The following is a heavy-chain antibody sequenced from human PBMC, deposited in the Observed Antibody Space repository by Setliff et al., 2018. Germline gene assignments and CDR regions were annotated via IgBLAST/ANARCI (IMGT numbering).Heavy chain of an antibody. Sequence: SETLSLTCTVSGGSISSGSYYWSWIRQPAGKGLEWIGRIYSSGSTKYNPSLKSRVTISVDTSKNRFSLKLSSVTAAETAVYYCASRATYYNFWSGYYLYWGQGTLVTVS. CDR2: IYSSGST. CDR3: ASRATYYNFWSGYYLY. CDR1: GGSISSGSYY. V-gene: IGHV4-61*02. D-gene: IGHD3-3*01. J-gene: IGHJ4*02.